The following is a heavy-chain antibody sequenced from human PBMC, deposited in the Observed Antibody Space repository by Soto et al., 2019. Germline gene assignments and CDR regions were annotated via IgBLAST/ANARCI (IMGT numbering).Heavy chain of an antibody. D-gene: IGHD6-19*01. Sequence: ASVKVSCKASGYTFTNYAIHWVRQAPGQRLEWMGWINAGNGKTKYSQNFQGRVTITRDTSASTAYMELSSLRSEDTAVYYCARAVAVAADFDYWGQGTLVTVSS. CDR1: GYTFTNYA. V-gene: IGHV1-3*01. J-gene: IGHJ4*02. CDR2: INAGNGKT. CDR3: ARAVAVAADFDY.